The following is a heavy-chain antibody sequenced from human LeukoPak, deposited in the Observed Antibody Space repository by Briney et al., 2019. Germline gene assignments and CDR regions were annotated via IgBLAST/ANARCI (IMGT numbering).Heavy chain of an antibody. D-gene: IGHD5-24*01. J-gene: IGHJ4*02. V-gene: IGHV1-24*01. CDR2: FDPEDGET. Sequence: ASVKVSYKVSGYTLTELSMHWVRQAPGKGLEWMGGFDPEDGETIYAQKFQGRVTMTEDTSTDTAYMELSSLRSGDTAVYYYAAARDGYKGNMPDYWGQGTLVTVSS. CDR3: AAARDGYKGNMPDY. CDR1: GYTLTELS.